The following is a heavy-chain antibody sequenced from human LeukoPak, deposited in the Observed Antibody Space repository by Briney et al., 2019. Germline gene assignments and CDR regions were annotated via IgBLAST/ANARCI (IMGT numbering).Heavy chain of an antibody. Sequence: PSETLSLTCAVYGGSFSGYYWSWIRQPPGKGLEWIGEINHSGSTNYNPSLKSRVTISVDTSKNQFSLKLSSVTAADTAVYYCARDPSAPSVTTWGGYYYYYYMDVWGKGTTVTVSS. V-gene: IGHV4-34*01. J-gene: IGHJ6*03. CDR1: GGSFSGYY. D-gene: IGHD3-16*01. CDR2: INHSGST. CDR3: ARDPSAPSVTTWGGYYYYYYMDV.